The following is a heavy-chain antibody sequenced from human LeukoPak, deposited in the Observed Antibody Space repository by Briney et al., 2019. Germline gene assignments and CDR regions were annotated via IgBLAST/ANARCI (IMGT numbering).Heavy chain of an antibody. CDR2: IYYSGTT. V-gene: IGHV4-39*01. CDR1: GGSISSSSYY. CDR3: ARFLVATTYFDY. J-gene: IGHJ4*02. Sequence: PSETLSLTCTVSGGSISSSSYYWGWIRQPPGKGLEWIGSIYYSGTTYYNPSLKSRVTISVDTSKNQFSLKLSSVTAADTAVYYCARFLVATTYFDYWGQGTLVTASS. D-gene: IGHD5-12*01.